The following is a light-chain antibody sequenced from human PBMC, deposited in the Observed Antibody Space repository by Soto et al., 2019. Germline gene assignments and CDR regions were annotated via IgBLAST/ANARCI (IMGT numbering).Light chain of an antibody. J-gene: IGKJ1*01. CDR3: QQYGSSPRT. Sequence: EIVLTQSPATLSLSPGERATLSCRASQSVSSNFLAWYQQRPGQAPRLLISGASNRATGIPDRFSGSGSGTDFTLTISRLEPEDFAVYYCQQYGSSPRTFGQGTKVEIK. CDR2: GAS. V-gene: IGKV3-20*01. CDR1: QSVSSNF.